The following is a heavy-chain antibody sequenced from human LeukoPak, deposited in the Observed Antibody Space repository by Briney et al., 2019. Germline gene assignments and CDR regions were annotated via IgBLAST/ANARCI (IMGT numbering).Heavy chain of an antibody. CDR3: AKGTHSGYDYFDY. CDR2: ISGSGGST. Sequence: GGSLRLSCAASGFTFSGYAMSWVRQAPGKGLEWVSAISGSGGSTYHADSVKGRFTISRDNSKNTLYLQMNSLRAEDTAVYSCAKGTHSGYDYFDYWGQGTLVTVSS. V-gene: IGHV3-23*01. D-gene: IGHD5-12*01. CDR1: GFTFSGYA. J-gene: IGHJ4*02.